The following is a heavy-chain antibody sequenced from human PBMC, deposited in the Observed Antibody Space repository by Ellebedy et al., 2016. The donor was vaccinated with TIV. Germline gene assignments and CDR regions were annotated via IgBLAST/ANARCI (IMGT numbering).Heavy chain of an antibody. D-gene: IGHD6-19*01. V-gene: IGHV3-53*01. CDR3: ARVTRLSGWQQIDY. Sequence: GGSLRLSCAASGISVSSNYMSWVRQAPGKGLEWVSIIYGSGNTFYADSVKGRFTISRDNSRNTVYLQMSSLRAEDTAVYYCARVTRLSGWQQIDYWGQGTLVTVSS. J-gene: IGHJ4*02. CDR1: GISVSSNY. CDR2: IYGSGNT.